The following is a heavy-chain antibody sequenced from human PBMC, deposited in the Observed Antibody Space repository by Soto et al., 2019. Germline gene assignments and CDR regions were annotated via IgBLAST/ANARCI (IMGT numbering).Heavy chain of an antibody. CDR1: GGSISSSSYY. Sequence: SETLSLTCTVSGGSISSSSYYWGWIRQPPGKGLEWIGSIYYSGSTYYNPSLKSRVTISVDTSKNQFSLKLSSVTAADTAVYYCARLGGDIVVVPAALYYYYMDVWGKGITVTVSS. V-gene: IGHV4-39*01. D-gene: IGHD2-2*01. CDR3: ARLGGDIVVVPAALYYYYMDV. CDR2: IYYSGST. J-gene: IGHJ6*03.